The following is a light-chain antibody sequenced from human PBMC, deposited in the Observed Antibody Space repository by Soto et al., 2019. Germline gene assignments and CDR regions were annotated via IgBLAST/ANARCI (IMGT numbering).Light chain of an antibody. V-gene: IGKV3-11*01. CDR1: QSVSSY. Sequence: EIVLTQSPATLSLSPGERATLSCRASQSVSSYLAWYQQKPGQAPRLLIYDASNRATGIPARFSGCGSGTDFTLTISSLEPEDFAVYYCQQRRGFVPGTKVDIK. J-gene: IGKJ3*01. CDR3: QQRRG. CDR2: DAS.